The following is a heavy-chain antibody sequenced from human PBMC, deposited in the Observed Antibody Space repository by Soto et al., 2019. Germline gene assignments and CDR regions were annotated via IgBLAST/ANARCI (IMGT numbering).Heavy chain of an antibody. J-gene: IGHJ6*02. CDR2: AYYRSKWYT. D-gene: IGHD2-2*01. Sequence: SQTLSLTCAISGDSVSSNSAAWNWIRQSPSRGLEWLGRAYYRSKWYTDYAVSVKSRMTINADTSKNQFSLQLNSVAPEDTAIYYCARHMPGPNFYYGMDVWGQGTTVTVSS. CDR1: GDSVSSNSAA. CDR3: ARHMPGPNFYYGMDV. V-gene: IGHV6-1*01.